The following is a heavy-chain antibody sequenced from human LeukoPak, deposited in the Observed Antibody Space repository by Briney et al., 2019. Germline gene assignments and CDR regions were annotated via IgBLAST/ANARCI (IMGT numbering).Heavy chain of an antibody. D-gene: IGHD2-2*02. CDR1: GGSISSSDSY. J-gene: IGHJ5*02. V-gene: IGHV4-39*01. CDR3: ARHPPRDCSSSSCYKRWFDH. Sequence: SETLSLTCTVSGGSISSSDSYWGWIRQPPGKGLEWIGSMYYSGSTYHNPSLKSRVTISVDTSKNQFSLKLNSVTAADTAVYYCARHPPRDCSSSSCYKRWFDHWAQGTLVTVSS. CDR2: MYYSGST.